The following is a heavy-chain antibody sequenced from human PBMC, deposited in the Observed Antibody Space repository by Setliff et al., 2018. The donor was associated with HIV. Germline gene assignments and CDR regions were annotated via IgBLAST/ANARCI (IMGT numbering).Heavy chain of an antibody. CDR3: AKISPRAYSDITTGRLTDPFDV. CDR1: DSAMDSYY. CDR2: IYWTGKT. Sequence: KLRGTLSLTCTVSDSAMDSYYWSWVRQSPGRGLEYIGYIYWTGKTDYNPSLKSRVTISLDTSGNQFSLKLNSVTGADTDVYSCAKISPRAYSDITTGRLTDPFDVWGPGTMVTVSS. V-gene: IGHV4-59*12. J-gene: IGHJ3*01. D-gene: IGHD3-9*01.